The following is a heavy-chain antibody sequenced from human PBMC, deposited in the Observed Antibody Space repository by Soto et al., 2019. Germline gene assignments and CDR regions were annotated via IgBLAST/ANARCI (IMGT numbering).Heavy chain of an antibody. Sequence: SETLSLTCAVYGGSFSGYYWSWIRQPPGKGLEWIGEINHSGSTNYNPSLKSRVTIPVDTSKNQFSLKLSSVTAADTAVYYCARGPSLWNQPQVRFDPWGQGTLVTVSS. V-gene: IGHV4-34*01. CDR2: INHSGST. CDR3: ARGPSLWNQPQVRFDP. CDR1: GGSFSGYY. J-gene: IGHJ5*02. D-gene: IGHD1-1*01.